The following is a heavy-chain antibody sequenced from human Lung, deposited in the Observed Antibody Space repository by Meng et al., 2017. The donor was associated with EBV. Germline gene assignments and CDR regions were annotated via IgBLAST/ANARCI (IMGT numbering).Heavy chain of an antibody. V-gene: IGHV6-1*01. Sequence: VQLEQSGPGLVKPSXTFSLTCDISGYSVSSNSAAWNWIRQSPLRGLEWLGRTYYMSKWYNDYAVSVKSRISINPDTSKNQFSLQLNSVTPEDTAVYYCARATSGFDSWGQGTLVTVSS. J-gene: IGHJ4*02. CDR1: GYSVSSNSAA. CDR2: TYYMSKWYN. D-gene: IGHD2-2*01. CDR3: ARATSGFDS.